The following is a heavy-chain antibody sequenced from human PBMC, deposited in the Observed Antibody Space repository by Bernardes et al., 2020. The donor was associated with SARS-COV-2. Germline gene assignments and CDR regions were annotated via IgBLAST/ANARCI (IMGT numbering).Heavy chain of an antibody. CDR1: GYTFTSYA. V-gene: IGHV7-4-1*02. CDR2: INTNTGNP. Sequence: ASVKVSCKASGYTFTSYAMNWVRQAPGQGLEWMGWINTNTGNPTYAQGFTGRFVFSLDTSVSTAYLQISSLKAEDTAVYYCARGLKLRRPNDAFDIWGQGTMVTVSS. CDR3: ARGLKLRRPNDAFDI. J-gene: IGHJ3*02. D-gene: IGHD1-1*01.